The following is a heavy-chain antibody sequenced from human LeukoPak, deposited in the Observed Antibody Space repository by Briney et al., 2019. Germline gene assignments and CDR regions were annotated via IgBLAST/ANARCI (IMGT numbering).Heavy chain of an antibody. V-gene: IGHV4-34*01. CDR3: ARGCIAAAGTLGYYYMDV. CDR2: INHSGST. Sequence: SETLSLTCAVYGGSFSGYYLSWIRQPPGKGLEWIGEINHSGSTNCNPSLKSRVTISVDTSKNQFSLKLSSVTAADTAVYYCARGCIAAAGTLGYYYMDVWGKGTTVTVSS. D-gene: IGHD6-13*01. J-gene: IGHJ6*03. CDR1: GGSFSGYY.